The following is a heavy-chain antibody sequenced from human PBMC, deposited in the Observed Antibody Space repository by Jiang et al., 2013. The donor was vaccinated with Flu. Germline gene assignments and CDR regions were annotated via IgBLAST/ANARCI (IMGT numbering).Heavy chain of an antibody. V-gene: IGHV5-10-1*01. Sequence: GAEVKKPGESLRISCKGSGYSFTSYWISWVRQMPGKGLEWMGRIDPSDSYTNYSPSFQGHVTISADKSISTAYLQWSSLKASDTAMYYCATVDYPYNWFDPWGQGTLVTVSS. J-gene: IGHJ5*02. CDR2: IDPSDSYT. D-gene: IGHD4-11*01. CDR1: GYSFTSYW. CDR3: ATVDYPYNWFDP.